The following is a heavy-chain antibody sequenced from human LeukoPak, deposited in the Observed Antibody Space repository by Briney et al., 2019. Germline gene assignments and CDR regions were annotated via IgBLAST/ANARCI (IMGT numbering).Heavy chain of an antibody. D-gene: IGHD6-19*01. V-gene: IGHV3-23*01. CDR2: IGGSGGSI. CDR1: GFTFSSYV. J-gene: IGHJ4*02. CDR3: AKGYSSGWYDADFDS. Sequence: GGSLRLSCAASGFTFSSYVMSWVRQAPGKGLEWVSAIGGSGGSIYYADSVKGRSTISRDNSKDTLYLQMNSLRAEDTAVYYCAKGYSSGWYDADFDSWGQGTLVTVSS.